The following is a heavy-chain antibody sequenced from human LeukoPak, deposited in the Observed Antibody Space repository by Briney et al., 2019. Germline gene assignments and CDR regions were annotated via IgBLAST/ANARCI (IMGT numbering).Heavy chain of an antibody. CDR2: ISSRSSYI. CDR1: GFNFTSYT. V-gene: IGHV3-21*01. Sequence: GGSLRLSCAASGFNFTSYTMNWVRQAPGEGLEWVSSISSRSSYIYYADSVMGRFTISRDNAKNSLFLQMNSLRVEDTAVYYCAREPDMDVWGKGTTVTISS. J-gene: IGHJ6*03. CDR3: AREPDMDV.